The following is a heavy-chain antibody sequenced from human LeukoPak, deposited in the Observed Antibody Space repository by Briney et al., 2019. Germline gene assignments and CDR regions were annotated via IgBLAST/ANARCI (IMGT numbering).Heavy chain of an antibody. Sequence: GGSLRLSCAASGFTFSSYAMSWVRQAPGKGLEWVSAISGSGGSTYYADSVKGRFTISRGNSKNTLYLQMNSLRAEDTAVYYCAKPSSSWYTKPFDYWGQETLVTVSS. V-gene: IGHV3-23*01. D-gene: IGHD6-13*01. CDR3: AKPSSSWYTKPFDY. J-gene: IGHJ4*02. CDR2: ISGSGGST. CDR1: GFTFSSYA.